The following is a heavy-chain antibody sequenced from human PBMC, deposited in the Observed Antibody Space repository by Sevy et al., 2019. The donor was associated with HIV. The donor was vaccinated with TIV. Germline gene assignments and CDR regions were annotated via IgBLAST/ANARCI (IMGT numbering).Heavy chain of an antibody. V-gene: IGHV3-7*03. CDR2: IKKDGSEK. CDR1: GFTFSNYW. Sequence: GGSLRLSCAASGFTFSNYWMNWVRQAPGKGLEWVANIKKDGSEKYYVDSVKGRFTISRDNAKNSLFLQMNSLRAEDTALYYWARDCSSTSCLWGLDVWGQGTTVTVSS. J-gene: IGHJ6*02. CDR3: ARDCSSTSCLWGLDV. D-gene: IGHD2-2*01.